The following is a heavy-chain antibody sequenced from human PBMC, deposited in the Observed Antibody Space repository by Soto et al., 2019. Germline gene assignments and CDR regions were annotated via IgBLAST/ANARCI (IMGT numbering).Heavy chain of an antibody. V-gene: IGHV1-69*13. CDR2: IIPDFGTA. D-gene: IGHD1-26*01. CDR1: GGTFSSYA. Sequence: SVKVSCKASGGTFSSYAISWVRQAPGQGLEWMGGIIPDFGTANYAQKFQGRVTIIADESTRTAHMELRRLRSEDTAVFYCAKEVGATQYYYYGMDVWGQGTTVTVSS. J-gene: IGHJ6*02. CDR3: AKEVGATQYYYYGMDV.